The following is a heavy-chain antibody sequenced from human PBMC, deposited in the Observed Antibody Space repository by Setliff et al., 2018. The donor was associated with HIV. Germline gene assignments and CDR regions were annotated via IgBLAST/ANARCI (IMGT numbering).Heavy chain of an antibody. CDR2: VNHSGTT. V-gene: IGHV4-34*01. J-gene: IGHJ5*02. D-gene: IGHD3-3*01. CDR1: GTSFSDYY. CDR3: ARDRRSIFGVDTKNWFDP. Sequence: LSLTCAVYGTSFSDYYWTWIRQPPGKGLEWIGEVNHSGTTNYNTSLKSRVTISGDTSKKQFSLKLSSVTAADTAVYYCARDRRSIFGVDTKNWFDPWGQGTLVTVS.